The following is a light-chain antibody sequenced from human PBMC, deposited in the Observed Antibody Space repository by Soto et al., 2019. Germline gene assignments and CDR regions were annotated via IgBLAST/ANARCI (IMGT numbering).Light chain of an antibody. V-gene: IGLV2-8*01. Sequence: QSVLTQPPSASGSPGQSVAISCTGTSSDVGGYNFVSWYQQHPGNAPKLMIYEANKRPSGVPDRFSGSKSGNTASLTVSGLQAEDEADYYCSSYAGSSNVFGTGTQLTVL. CDR2: EAN. CDR1: SSDVGGYNF. J-gene: IGLJ1*01. CDR3: SSYAGSSNV.